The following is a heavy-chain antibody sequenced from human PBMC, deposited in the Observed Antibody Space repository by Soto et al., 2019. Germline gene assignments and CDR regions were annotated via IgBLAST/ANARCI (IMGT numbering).Heavy chain of an antibody. CDR2: INAGNGNT. CDR3: ARDLMIGVSAGCFGY. D-gene: IGHD3-10*01. J-gene: IGHJ4*02. CDR1: GYTFTSYA. Sequence: ASVKVSCKASGYTFTSYAMHWVRQAPGQRLELMGWINAGNGNTKYSQKFQGRVTITRDTSASTAYMELSSLRSEDTAVYYCARDLMIGVSAGCFGYWGQGTLVTVYS. V-gene: IGHV1-3*01.